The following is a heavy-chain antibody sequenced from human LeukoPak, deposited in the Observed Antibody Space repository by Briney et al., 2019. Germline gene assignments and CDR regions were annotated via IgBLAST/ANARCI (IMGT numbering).Heavy chain of an antibody. Sequence: ASVKVSCMASGYIFTSYGISWLRQARGRGLDWMGWISAYNGNTNYAQKLQGRVTMTTDTSTSTAYMELRSLRSDDTAVYYCARSFLYGDHGEPIWYFDLWGRGTLVTVSS. D-gene: IGHD4-17*01. CDR3: ARSFLYGDHGEPIWYFDL. CDR2: ISAYNGNT. J-gene: IGHJ2*01. V-gene: IGHV1-18*01. CDR1: GYIFTSYG.